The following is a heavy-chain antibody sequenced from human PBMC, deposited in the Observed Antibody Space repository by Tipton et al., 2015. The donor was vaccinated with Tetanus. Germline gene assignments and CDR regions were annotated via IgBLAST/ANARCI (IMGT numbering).Heavy chain of an antibody. J-gene: IGHJ3*01. V-gene: IGHV4-59*01. CDR1: GGSISNYY. D-gene: IGHD1-14*01. CDR2: IQYSGNT. CDR3: ARAQYLSEDAFNF. Sequence: TLSLTCTVSGGSISNYYWTWIRQSPGKGLEWIGYIQYSGNTNYNPSLRGRATMSLDTPKNQFSLRLSSVTAADTAVYYCARAQYLSEDAFNFWGQGTMVTVSS.